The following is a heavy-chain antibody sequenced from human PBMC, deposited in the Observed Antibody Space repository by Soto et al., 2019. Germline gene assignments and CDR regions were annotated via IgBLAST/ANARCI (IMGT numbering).Heavy chain of an antibody. D-gene: IGHD3-10*01. CDR2: FRSGGGT. V-gene: IGHV4-59*08. J-gene: IGHJ6*02. CDR3: VRQGIGVLHGLVDV. Sequence: QVQLQESGPGLVKPSETLSLTCTVSGDSISSYNLAWIRQPPGKGLEWIGYFRSGGGTSYNPSLKSRVAISAYTSTQQFPLRLSSVTAADTAVYYCVRQGIGVLHGLVDVWGQGTTVTVSS. CDR1: GDSISSYN.